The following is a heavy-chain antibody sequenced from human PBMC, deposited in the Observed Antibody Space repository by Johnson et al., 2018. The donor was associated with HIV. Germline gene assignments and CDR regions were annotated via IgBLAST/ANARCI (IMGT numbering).Heavy chain of an antibody. D-gene: IGHD6-13*01. CDR2: IKSKTDGGTT. CDR1: GFTFSNAW. Sequence: VQLVESGGGLVKPGGSLRLSCAASGFTFSNAWMSWVRQAPGKGLEWVGRIKSKTDGGTTDYAAPVKGRFTISRDDSKNTLYLQMNSLKTEDTAVYYCATQQRADAFDIWGQGTMVIVSS. CDR3: ATQQRADAFDI. V-gene: IGHV3-15*01. J-gene: IGHJ3*02.